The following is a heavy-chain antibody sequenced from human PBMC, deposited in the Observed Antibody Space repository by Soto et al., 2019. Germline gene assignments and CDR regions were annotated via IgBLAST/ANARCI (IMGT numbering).Heavy chain of an antibody. V-gene: IGHV4-59*08. Sequence: SETLSLTCTVSGGSISSYYWSWIRQPPGKGLEWIGYIYYSGSTNYNPSLKSRVTISVDTSKNQFSLKLSSVTAADTAVYYCARCIVATTNWFDPWGQGTLVTVSS. J-gene: IGHJ5*02. CDR3: ARCIVATTNWFDP. D-gene: IGHD5-12*01. CDR1: GGSISSYY. CDR2: IYYSGST.